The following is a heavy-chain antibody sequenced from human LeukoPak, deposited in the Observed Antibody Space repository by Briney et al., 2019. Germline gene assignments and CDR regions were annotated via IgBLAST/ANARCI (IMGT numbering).Heavy chain of an antibody. J-gene: IGHJ4*02. CDR3: TTHNWETDY. CDR1: GFSFSNYG. D-gene: IGHD1-20*01. CDR2: IWYDGSNT. Sequence: PGGSLRLSCAASGFSFSNYGMHWVRQAPGKGLEWVAVIWYDGSNTYYTDSVKGRFTISRDNSKNTLYLQMNSLRDEDTAMYYCTTHNWETDYWGQGTLVTVSS. V-gene: IGHV3-33*01.